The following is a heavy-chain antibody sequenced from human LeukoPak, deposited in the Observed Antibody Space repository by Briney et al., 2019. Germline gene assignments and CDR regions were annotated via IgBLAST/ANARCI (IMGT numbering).Heavy chain of an antibody. D-gene: IGHD3-10*01. CDR3: TRQGEWFGAFDY. V-gene: IGHV3-73*01. Sequence: GGSLRLSCAASGFTFSGSAMHWVRQASGKGLEWVGRIRSKANSYATAYAASVKGRFTISRDDSKNTAYLQMNSLKTEDTAMYYCTRQGEWFGAFDYWGQGTLVTVSS. CDR2: IRSKANSYAT. CDR1: GFTFSGSA. J-gene: IGHJ4*02.